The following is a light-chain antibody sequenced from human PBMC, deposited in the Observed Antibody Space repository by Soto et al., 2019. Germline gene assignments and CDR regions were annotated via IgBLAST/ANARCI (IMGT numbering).Light chain of an antibody. Sequence: QSVLTQPPSASGTPGQRVTISCSGSSSNIGINTVNWYQQLPGTAPKLLIYSFYQRPSGVPDRFSGSKSGTSASLAISGLQSEDEAEYRCSSWDDSLNAVVFGGGTKLTVL. CDR1: SSNIGINT. CDR3: SSWDDSLNAVV. CDR2: SFY. V-gene: IGLV1-44*01. J-gene: IGLJ2*01.